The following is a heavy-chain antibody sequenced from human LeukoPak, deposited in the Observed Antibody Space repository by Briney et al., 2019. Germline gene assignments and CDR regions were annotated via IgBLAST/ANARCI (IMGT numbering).Heavy chain of an antibody. Sequence: GGSLRLSCAASGFTVSSNYMSWVRQAPGKGLEWVSVIYSGGNTYYADSVKGRFTISRDNSKNTLYLQMNSLRAEDTAVYYCARSPYSSSWNTFDYWGQGTLVTVSS. J-gene: IGHJ4*02. V-gene: IGHV3-53*01. CDR2: IYSGGNT. CDR3: ARSPYSSSWNTFDY. CDR1: GFTVSSNY. D-gene: IGHD6-13*01.